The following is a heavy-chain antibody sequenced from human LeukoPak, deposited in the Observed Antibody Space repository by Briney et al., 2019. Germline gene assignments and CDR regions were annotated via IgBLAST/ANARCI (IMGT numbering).Heavy chain of an antibody. Sequence: VASVKVSCKASGYTFTSYDINWVRQATGQGLEWMGWMNPNSGDTAYAQKFQGKVTMTRNTSISTGYMELSSLGSEDTAVYYCARALDGSYDYWGQGTLVTVFS. V-gene: IGHV1-8*01. CDR1: GYTFTSYD. CDR2: MNPNSGDT. CDR3: ARALDGSYDY. J-gene: IGHJ4*02. D-gene: IGHD5-24*01.